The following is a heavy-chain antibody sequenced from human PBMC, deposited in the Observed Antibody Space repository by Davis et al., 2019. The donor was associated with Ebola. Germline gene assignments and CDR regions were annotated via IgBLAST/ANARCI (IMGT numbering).Heavy chain of an antibody. V-gene: IGHV3-23*01. Sequence: GGSLRLSCAASGFTFSSYAMSWVRQAPGKGLEWVSAISGSGGSTYYADSVKGRFTISRDNSRNTLYLHMNSLRAEDTAVYYCAKDQQWSYYFDYWGQGTLVTVSS. CDR1: GFTFSSYA. CDR2: ISGSGGST. D-gene: IGHD6-19*01. J-gene: IGHJ4*02. CDR3: AKDQQWSYYFDY.